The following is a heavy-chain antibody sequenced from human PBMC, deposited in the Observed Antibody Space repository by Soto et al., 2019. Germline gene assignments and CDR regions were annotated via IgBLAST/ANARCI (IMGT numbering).Heavy chain of an antibody. V-gene: IGHV4-59*08. CDR3: ARQFRDVYNAVEY. J-gene: IGHJ4*02. CDR2: TSNSAPT. D-gene: IGHD1-1*01. CDR1: GGSISSYH. Sequence: SETLSLTCTVSGGSISSYHLSWIRQSPGKGLEWIGYTSNSAPTIYNPSLKSRVTISADTSKNQFSLRLSSVTAADTAVYFCARQFRDVYNAVEYWGQGALVTVSS.